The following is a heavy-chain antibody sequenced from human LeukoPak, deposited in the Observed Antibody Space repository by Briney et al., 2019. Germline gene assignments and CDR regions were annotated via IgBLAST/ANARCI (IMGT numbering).Heavy chain of an antibody. CDR1: GGTFSSYA. V-gene: IGHV1-69*05. J-gene: IGHJ5*02. D-gene: IGHD1-26*01. CDR2: IIPIFGTA. CDR3: ARDHIRIELRGRFDP. Sequence: ASVKVSCKASGGTFSSYAISWVRQAPGQGLEWMGGIIPIFGTANYAQKFQGRVTITTDESTSTAYMELSSLRSEDTAVYYCARDHIRIELRGRFDPWGQGTLVTVSS.